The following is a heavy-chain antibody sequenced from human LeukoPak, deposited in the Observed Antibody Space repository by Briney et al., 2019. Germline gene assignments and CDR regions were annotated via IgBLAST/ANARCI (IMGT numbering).Heavy chain of an antibody. CDR3: ARGNYYGSGSYEYYFDY. V-gene: IGHV4-4*02. J-gene: IGHJ4*02. Sequence: PSETLSLTCAVSGGSISSSNWWSWVRQPPGKGLAWIGEIYHSGSTNYNPSLKSRVTISVDKSKNQFSLKLSSVTAADTAVYYCARGNYYGSGSYEYYFDYWGQGTLVTVSS. CDR2: IYHSGST. D-gene: IGHD3-10*01. CDR1: GGSISSSNW.